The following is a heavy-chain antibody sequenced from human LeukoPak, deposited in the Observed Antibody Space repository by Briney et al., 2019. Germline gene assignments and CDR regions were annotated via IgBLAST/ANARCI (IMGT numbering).Heavy chain of an antibody. CDR2: IKPDGSAT. J-gene: IGHJ5*02. V-gene: IGHV3-7*01. Sequence: GGSLRLSCAASGFSFSNFWMSWVRQAPGKGMEWVANIKPDGSATNYVDCVKGRFTISRDNAKISLDLQMNSLRAEDTAVYYCARGGGSSSWRQGTLVTVSS. CDR1: GFSFSNFW. D-gene: IGHD6-6*01. CDR3: ARGGGSSS.